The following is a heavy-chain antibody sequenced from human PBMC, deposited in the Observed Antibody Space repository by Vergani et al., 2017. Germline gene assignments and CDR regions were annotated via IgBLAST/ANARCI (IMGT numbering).Heavy chain of an antibody. V-gene: IGHV4-59*11. D-gene: IGHD4-23*01. J-gene: IGHJ4*02. CDR2: IYYSGST. CDR1: GGSISSHY. Sequence: QVQLQESGPGLVKPSETLSLTCTVSGGSISSHYWSWIRQPPGKGLEWLGYIYYSGSTNYNPSLKSRVTISVETSKNQFSQKLSSVTAADTAVYYCARDGGYGGNPDYFDYWGQGTLVTVSS. CDR3: ARDGGYGGNPDYFDY.